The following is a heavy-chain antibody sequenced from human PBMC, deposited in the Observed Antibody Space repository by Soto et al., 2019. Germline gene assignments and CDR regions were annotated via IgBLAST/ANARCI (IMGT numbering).Heavy chain of an antibody. CDR1: RVAFSKFI. Sequence: QAQLEQSGGEVKKPGSSVKVSCKASRVAFSKFIVTWVRQAPGLGLEWVGGIIPIFGTANYAQKFKGRVKITADESTSTSYMEVNNLRYEDTAVYYCAKVRYSSPMGYYYGMDVWGQGTTVTVSS. V-gene: IGHV1-69*01. J-gene: IGHJ6*02. CDR2: IIPIFGTA. D-gene: IGHD6-19*01. CDR3: AKVRYSSPMGYYYGMDV.